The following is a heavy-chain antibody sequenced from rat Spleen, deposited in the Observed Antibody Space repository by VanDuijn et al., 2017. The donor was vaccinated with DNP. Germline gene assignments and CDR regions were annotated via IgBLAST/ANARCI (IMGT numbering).Heavy chain of an antibody. Sequence: EVQLVEPGGGLVQPGRSLKLSCAASGFPFSDYSMAWVRQAPTKGLEWVASITNSGGSTYYRDSVKGRFTISRDNAKSTLYLQMDSLRSEDTATYYCTTDWELDYWGQGVMVTVSS. CDR3: TTDWELDY. CDR1: GFPFSDYS. D-gene: IGHD5-1*01. J-gene: IGHJ2*01. V-gene: IGHV5-20*01. CDR2: ITNSGGST.